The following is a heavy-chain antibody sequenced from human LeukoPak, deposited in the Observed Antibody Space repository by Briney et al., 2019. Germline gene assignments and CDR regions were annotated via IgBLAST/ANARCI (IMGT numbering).Heavy chain of an antibody. CDR1: GYTFTSYY. Sequence: ASVKVSCTASGYTFTSYYMHWVRQAPGQGLEWMGIINPSGGSTSYAQKFQGRVTMTRDTSTSTVYMELSSLRSEDTAVYYCARAAMGWGVFDYWGQGTLVTVSS. V-gene: IGHV1-46*01. J-gene: IGHJ4*02. D-gene: IGHD5-18*01. CDR2: INPSGGST. CDR3: ARAAMGWGVFDY.